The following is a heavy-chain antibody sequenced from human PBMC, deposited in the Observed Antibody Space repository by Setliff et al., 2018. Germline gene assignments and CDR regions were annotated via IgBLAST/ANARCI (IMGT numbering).Heavy chain of an antibody. V-gene: IGHV4-38-2*02. CDR1: GYSISSGYY. Sequence: SETLSLTCAVSGYSISSGYYWGWIRQPPGKGLEWIGSIYHSGSTYYNPSLKSRVTISVDTSKNQFSLKLSSVTAADTAVYYCAGDGGNGYSYGYPFDYWGQGTLVTVSS. D-gene: IGHD5-18*01. CDR3: AGDGGNGYSYGYPFDY. CDR2: IYHSGST. J-gene: IGHJ4*02.